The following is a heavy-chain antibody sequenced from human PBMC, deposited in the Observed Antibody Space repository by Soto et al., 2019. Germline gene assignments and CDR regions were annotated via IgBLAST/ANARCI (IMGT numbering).Heavy chain of an antibody. CDR1: GFTFSSYS. V-gene: IGHV3-21*01. J-gene: IGHJ4*02. CDR3: ARDERITMVRGVYDY. Sequence: EVQLVESGGGLVKPGGSLRLSCAASGFTFSSYSMNWVRQAPGKGLEWVSSISSSSSYIYYADSVKGRFTISRDNAKNSLYLQMNSLRAEDTAVYYCARDERITMVRGVYDYWGQGTLVTVSS. CDR2: ISSSSSYI. D-gene: IGHD3-10*01.